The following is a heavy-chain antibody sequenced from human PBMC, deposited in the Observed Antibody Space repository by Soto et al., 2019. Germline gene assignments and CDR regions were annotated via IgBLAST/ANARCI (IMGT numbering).Heavy chain of an antibody. CDR2: ISSSSSTI. J-gene: IGHJ3*02. CDR1: GFTFSSYS. D-gene: IGHD4-17*01. Sequence: GGSLRLSCAASGFTFSSYSMNWVRQAPGKGLEWVSYISSSSSTIYYADSVKGRFTISRDNAKNSLYLQMNSLRDEDTAVYYWARTPLNYDYGEPMVDAFDIWGQGTMVTVSS. CDR3: ARTPLNYDYGEPMVDAFDI. V-gene: IGHV3-48*02.